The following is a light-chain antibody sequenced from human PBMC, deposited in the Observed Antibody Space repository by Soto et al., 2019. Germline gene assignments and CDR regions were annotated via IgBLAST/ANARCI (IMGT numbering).Light chain of an antibody. J-gene: IGKJ2*01. CDR1: QSVSSNY. V-gene: IGKV3-20*01. CDR2: GAS. Sequence: EIVLTQSPGTLSLSPGKRATLTCRASQSVSSNYLAWYQQKPGQAPRLLIYGASSRATGIPDRFSGSGSGTDFTLTIRRLEPEDFAVYYCQQYGTSYTFGQGAKREIK. CDR3: QQYGTSYT.